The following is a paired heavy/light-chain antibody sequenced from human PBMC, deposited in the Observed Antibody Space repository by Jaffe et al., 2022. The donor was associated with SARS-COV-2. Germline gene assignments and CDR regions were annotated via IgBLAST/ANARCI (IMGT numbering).Heavy chain of an antibody. V-gene: IGHV4-4*09. D-gene: IGHD2-21*01. Sequence: QVQLQESGPGLVKPSETLSLTCTVSGGSLSGYYWSWIRQPPGRGLEWIGYIYDSGSTNYNPSLKSRVTISADMSKNQFSLKLSSVTAADTALYFCARPGGMGYFYYFDLWGRGTLVTVSS. CDR3: ARPGGMGYFYYFDL. J-gene: IGHJ2*01. CDR2: IYDSGST. CDR1: GGSLSGYY.
Light chain of an antibody. CDR1: SSDVGGYTY. V-gene: IGLV2-14*01. Sequence: QSALTQPASVSGSPGQSITISCTGTSSDVGGYTYVSWYQQLPGKAPKLIIYGVRNRPSGVSNRFSGSKSGNTASLTISGLQAEDEADYYCSSYTSSSALVFGGGTKLAVL. CDR2: GVR. CDR3: SSYTSSSALV. J-gene: IGLJ2*01.